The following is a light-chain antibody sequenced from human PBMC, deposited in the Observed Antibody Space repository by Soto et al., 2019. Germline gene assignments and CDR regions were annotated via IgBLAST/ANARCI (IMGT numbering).Light chain of an antibody. CDR1: SSDVGSYNL. J-gene: IGLJ3*02. V-gene: IGLV2-23*01. Sequence: SVLTQPASVSGSPGQSITISCTGTSSDVGSYNLVSWYQQHPGKAPKLMIYEGSKRPSGVSNRFSGSKSGNTASLTISGLQAEDEADYYCCSYAGSIWVFGGGTKVTVL. CDR3: CSYAGSIWV. CDR2: EGS.